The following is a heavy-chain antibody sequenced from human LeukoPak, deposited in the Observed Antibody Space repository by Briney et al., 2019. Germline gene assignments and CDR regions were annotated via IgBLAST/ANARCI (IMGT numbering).Heavy chain of an antibody. CDR3: ARDVLVYCGGDCSNDAFDI. CDR1: GGTFSSYA. CDR2: IIPIFGTA. D-gene: IGHD2-21*02. V-gene: IGHV1-69*06. J-gene: IGHJ3*02. Sequence: ASVKVSCKASGGTFSSYAISWVRQAPGQGLEWVGGIIPIFGTANYAQKFQGRVTITADKSTSTAYMELSSLRSEDTAVYYCARDVLVYCGGDCSNDAFDIWGQGTMVTVSS.